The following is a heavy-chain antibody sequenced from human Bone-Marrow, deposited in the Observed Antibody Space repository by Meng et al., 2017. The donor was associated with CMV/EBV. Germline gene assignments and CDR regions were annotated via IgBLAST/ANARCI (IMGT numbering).Heavy chain of an antibody. J-gene: IGHJ4*02. CDR3: GRDVWQQLVDSH. D-gene: IGHD6-13*01. CDR1: GGSISSSSYY. Sequence: SETLSLTCTVSGGSISSSSYYWGWIRQPPGKGLEWIGSIYYSGSTYYSPSLKSRATISLDTSRNQFSLKLTSVTAADTAVYYCGRDVWQQLVDSHWDQGTLVTVSS. CDR2: IYYSGST. V-gene: IGHV4-39*07.